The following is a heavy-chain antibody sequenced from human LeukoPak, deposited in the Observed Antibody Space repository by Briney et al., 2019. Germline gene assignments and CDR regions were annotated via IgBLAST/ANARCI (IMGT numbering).Heavy chain of an antibody. J-gene: IGHJ3*02. CDR1: GXSISTYF. V-gene: IGHV4-4*07. CDR3: ARVRTSGWWIDAFDI. Sequence: PSETLSLTCTVYGXSISTYFWTWIRQPAGKGLEWIGLIYTTGSTNYSPSLKSRVTMSVDTSKNQFSLKLSSVTAADTAVYYCARVRTSGWWIDAFDIWGQGTMVTVSS. D-gene: IGHD6-19*01. CDR2: IYTTGST.